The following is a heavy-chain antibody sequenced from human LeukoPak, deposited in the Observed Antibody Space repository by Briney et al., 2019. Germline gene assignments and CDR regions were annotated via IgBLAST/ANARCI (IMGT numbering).Heavy chain of an antibody. J-gene: IGHJ5*02. CDR1: GGTFSSYA. CDR2: IIPIFGTA. V-gene: IGHV1-69*06. Sequence: GASVKVSCKASGGTFSSYAISWVRQAPGQGPEWMGGIIPIFGTANYAQKFQGRVTITADKSTSTAYMELSSLRSEDTAVYYCAVTMSSNWFDPWGQGTLVTVSS. CDR3: AVTMSSNWFDP. D-gene: IGHD4/OR15-4a*01.